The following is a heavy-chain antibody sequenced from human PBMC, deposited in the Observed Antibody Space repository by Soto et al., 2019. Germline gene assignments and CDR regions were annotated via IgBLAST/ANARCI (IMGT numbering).Heavy chain of an antibody. Sequence: GGSLRLSCAASGFTFSSYSMNWVRQAPGKGLEWVSSISSSSSYIYYADSVKGRFTISRDNAKNSLYLQMNSLRAEDTAVYYCATDIVVVPADVEDVSYRRAFDYWGQGTLVTVSS. V-gene: IGHV3-21*01. J-gene: IGHJ4*02. CDR1: GFTFSSYS. CDR2: ISSSSSYI. D-gene: IGHD2-2*01. CDR3: ATDIVVVPADVEDVSYRRAFDY.